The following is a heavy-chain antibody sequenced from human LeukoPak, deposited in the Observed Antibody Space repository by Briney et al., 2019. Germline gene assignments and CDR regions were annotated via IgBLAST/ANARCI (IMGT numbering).Heavy chain of an antibody. Sequence: GGSLRLSCAASGFTFSSYSMSWVRQAPGKGLEWVSSISGSDGSTYYADSVKGQFTISRDNSKNTLYVQMNSLRAEDTAVYYCAKARGFCSGNNCYSPFDPWGQGTLVTVSS. J-gene: IGHJ5*02. CDR1: GFTFSSYS. CDR2: ISGSDGST. CDR3: AKARGFCSGNNCYSPFDP. D-gene: IGHD2-15*01. V-gene: IGHV3-23*01.